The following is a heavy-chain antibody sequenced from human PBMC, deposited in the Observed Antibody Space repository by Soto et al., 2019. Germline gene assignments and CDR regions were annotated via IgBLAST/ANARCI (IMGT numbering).Heavy chain of an antibody. CDR2: IIPIFGTA. J-gene: IGHJ4*02. V-gene: IGHV1-69*06. CDR3: ASGGLYYYDSSGYLDY. CDR1: GGTFSSYA. Sequence: SVKVSCKASGGTFSSYAISWVRQAPGQGLEWMGGIIPIFGTANYAQKFQGRVTITADKSTSTAYMELSSLRSEDTAVYYCASGGLYYYDSSGYLDYWGQGTLVTVSS. D-gene: IGHD3-22*01.